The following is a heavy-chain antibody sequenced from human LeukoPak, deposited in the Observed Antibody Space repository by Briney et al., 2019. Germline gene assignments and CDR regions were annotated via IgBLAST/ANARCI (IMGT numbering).Heavy chain of an antibody. CDR1: GGSVSDSDYY. Sequence: SETLSLTCTVSGGSVSDSDYYWSWIRQLPGKGLEWIGYIYHTGSTNYNPSLKSRVTISVDTSKNQFSLKLSSVTAADTAVYYCARGDIAATGTPFDNWGQGTLVTVSS. CDR3: ARGDIAATGTPFDN. J-gene: IGHJ4*02. V-gene: IGHV4-61*08. D-gene: IGHD6-13*01. CDR2: IYHTGST.